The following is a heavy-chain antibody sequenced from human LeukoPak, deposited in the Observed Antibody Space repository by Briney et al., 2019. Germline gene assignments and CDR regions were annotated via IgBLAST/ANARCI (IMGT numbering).Heavy chain of an antibody. V-gene: IGHV3-30*18. D-gene: IGHD6-13*01. CDR3: AKGHIAAAGCIDY. Sequence: PGRSLRLSCAASGFTFSSYGMHWVRQAPGKGLEWVAVISYDGSNKYYADSVKGRFTISRDSSKNTLYLQMNSLRAEDTAVYYCAKGHIAAAGCIDYWGQGTLVTVSS. J-gene: IGHJ4*02. CDR2: ISYDGSNK. CDR1: GFTFSSYG.